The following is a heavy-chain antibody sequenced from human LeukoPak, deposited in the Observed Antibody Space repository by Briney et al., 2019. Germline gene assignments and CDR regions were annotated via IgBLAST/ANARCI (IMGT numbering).Heavy chain of an antibody. D-gene: IGHD1-26*01. CDR2: ISGGGTGS. CDR3: AKVSGGIYYRAFDL. CDR1: GFTFSSYA. V-gene: IGHV3-23*01. J-gene: IGHJ3*01. Sequence: QSGGSLRLSCAASGFTFSSYAMSWVRQAPGKGLEWVSSISGGGTGSYYADSVKGRFTISRDNYKSTLDLQMSNLRADDTAIYYCAKVSGGIYYRAFDLWGQGQMVTVSS.